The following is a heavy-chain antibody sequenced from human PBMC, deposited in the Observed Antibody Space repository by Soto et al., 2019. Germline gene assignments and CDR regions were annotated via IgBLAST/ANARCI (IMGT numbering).Heavy chain of an antibody. D-gene: IGHD6-13*01. J-gene: IGHJ4*02. V-gene: IGHV4-59*01. CDR2: VYNSGST. Sequence: TWIPQPPGKGLEWIGYVYNSGSTNYNPSLKSRVTISEDTSKSQFSLKVNSMTAADTAVYYCARYRREAVAGYTLDNWGQGILVTVSS. CDR3: ARYRREAVAGYTLDN.